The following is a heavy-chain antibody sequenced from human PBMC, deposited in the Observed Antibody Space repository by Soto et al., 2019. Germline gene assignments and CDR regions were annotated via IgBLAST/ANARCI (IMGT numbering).Heavy chain of an antibody. CDR1: GYTFTSYY. V-gene: IGHV1-46*01. J-gene: IGHJ6*02. CDR3: ARDRQQLVPVYYYGMEV. D-gene: IGHD6-13*01. Sequence: QGQLVQSGAEVKKPGASVKVSCKASGYTFTSYYMHWVRQAPGQGLEWMGIINPSGGSASYAQKFQGRVTMSRDTSTSTVYMELSSMRSEDTAVYYCARDRQQLVPVYYYGMEVWGQGTTVTVSS. CDR2: INPSGGSA.